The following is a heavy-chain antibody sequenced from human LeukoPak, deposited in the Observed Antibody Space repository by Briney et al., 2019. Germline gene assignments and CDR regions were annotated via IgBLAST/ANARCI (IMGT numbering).Heavy chain of an antibody. CDR3: ATLGEDKTDTPFDY. D-gene: IGHD3-16*01. CDR1: GYTFIDYY. Sequence: GASVKVSCKNSGYTFIDYYVHWIRQAPGQGLEWMGRINPSTGGTDFAQKFQGKVSMTRDTSISTAYMELSRLGSDDTAVYYCATLGEDKTDTPFDYWGQGTLVTVSS. CDR2: INPSTGGT. J-gene: IGHJ4*02. V-gene: IGHV1-2*06.